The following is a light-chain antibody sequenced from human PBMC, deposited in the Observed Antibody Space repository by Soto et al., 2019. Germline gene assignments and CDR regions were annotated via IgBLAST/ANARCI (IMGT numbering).Light chain of an antibody. V-gene: IGKV3-11*01. Sequence: EIVMTQSPSTLSLSPGERATLSCRASQSVSRYLAWYQQKPGQAPRLLIYATSPRTTGIPARFSGSGSGTVFPIIISSLAPEDFTVYYCQQSSCSPTFGGGTKVESK. J-gene: IGKJ4*01. CDR2: ATS. CDR3: QQSSCSPT. CDR1: QSVSRY.